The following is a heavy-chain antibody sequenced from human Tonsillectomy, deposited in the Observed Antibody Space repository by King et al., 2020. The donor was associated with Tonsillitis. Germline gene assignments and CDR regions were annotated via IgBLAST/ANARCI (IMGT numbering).Heavy chain of an antibody. V-gene: IGHV3-21*01. Sequence: VQLVESGGGLVKPGGSLRLSCATSGFTFRNYDMNWVRQAPGRGLEWVSSINTGSTYIYYADSVNGRFTNSRDKAKNSLFLELNSLRAEDTAVYFCAKDQGAGYFDTGRGAFDIWGQGTMVTVSS. CDR1: GFTFRNYD. J-gene: IGHJ3*02. D-gene: IGHD3-22*01. CDR2: INTGSTYI. CDR3: AKDQGAGYFDTGRGAFDI.